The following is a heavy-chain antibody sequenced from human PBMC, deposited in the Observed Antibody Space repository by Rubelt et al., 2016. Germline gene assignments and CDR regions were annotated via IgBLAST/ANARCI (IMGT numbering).Heavy chain of an antibody. V-gene: IGHV3-11*05. J-gene: IGHJ4*02. CDR2: ISSGSIYT. CDR1: GFTVSSTY. D-gene: IGHD5-18*01. Sequence: VQLVESGGGLVQPGGSLRLSCAASGFTVSSTYMSWVRQAPGKGLEWVSYISSGSIYTNYADSVKGRFTISRDNAKNSLYLQMNSLRAEDTAVYYCARSNTALDDYWGQGTLVTVSS. CDR3: ARSNTALDDY.